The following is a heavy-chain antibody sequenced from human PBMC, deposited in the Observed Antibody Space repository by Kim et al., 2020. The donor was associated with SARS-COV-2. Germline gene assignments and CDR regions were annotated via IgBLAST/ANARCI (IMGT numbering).Heavy chain of an antibody. J-gene: IGHJ6*02. CDR2: ISYDGSNK. D-gene: IGHD3-10*01. V-gene: IGHV3-30*18. CDR1: GFTFSSYG. CDR3: AKDPGHVITMFRGVTDYYCDGMDV. Sequence: GGSLRLSCAASGFTFSSYGMHWVRQAPGKGLEWVAVISYDGSNKYYADSVKGRFIISRDNSKNTLYLQMNSLRAEDTAVYYCAKDPGHVITMFRGVTDYYCDGMDVWGQGTTVTVSS.